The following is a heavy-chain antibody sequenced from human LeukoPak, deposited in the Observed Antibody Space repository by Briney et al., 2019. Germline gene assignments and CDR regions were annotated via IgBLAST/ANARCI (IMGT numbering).Heavy chain of an antibody. CDR2: VNAGNGDT. Sequence: ASVKVSCTASGYSFTSYAMHWVRQVPGQRLEWMGWVNAGNGDTKYSQKFQGRVTITRDTSASTAYMELSSLRSEDTAMYYCTTESIEVAGIGNYWGQGTLVAVSS. J-gene: IGHJ4*02. D-gene: IGHD6-19*01. V-gene: IGHV1-3*01. CDR1: GYSFTSYA. CDR3: TTESIEVAGIGNY.